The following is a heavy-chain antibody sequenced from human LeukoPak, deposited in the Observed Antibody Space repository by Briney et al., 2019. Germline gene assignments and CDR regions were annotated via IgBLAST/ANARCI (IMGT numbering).Heavy chain of an antibody. Sequence: PSETLSLTCAVYGGSFSGYYWSWIRQPPGKGLERIGEINHSGSTNYNPSLKSRVTISVDTSKNQFSLKLSSVTAADTAVYYCAREYSSGWYSGINWFDPWGQGTLVTVSS. J-gene: IGHJ5*02. CDR3: AREYSSGWYSGINWFDP. CDR2: INHSGST. CDR1: GGSFSGYY. V-gene: IGHV4-34*01. D-gene: IGHD6-19*01.